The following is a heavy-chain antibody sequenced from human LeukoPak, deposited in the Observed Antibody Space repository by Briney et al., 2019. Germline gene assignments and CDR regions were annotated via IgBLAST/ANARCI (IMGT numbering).Heavy chain of an antibody. D-gene: IGHD3-9*01. CDR2: ISSSGSTI. J-gene: IGHJ3*02. V-gene: IGHV3-11*01. CDR1: GGSFSGYY. Sequence: LSLTCAVYGGSFSGYYWSWIRQAPGKGLEWVSYISSSGSTIYYADSVKGRFTISRDNAKNSLYLQMNSLRAEDTAVYYCARAGYYDILTGYYLGHDAFDIWGQGTMVTVSS. CDR3: ARAGYYDILTGYYLGHDAFDI.